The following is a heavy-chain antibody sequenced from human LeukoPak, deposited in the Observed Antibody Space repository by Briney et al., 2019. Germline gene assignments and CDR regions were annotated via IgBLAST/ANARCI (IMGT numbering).Heavy chain of an antibody. D-gene: IGHD6-19*01. CDR3: ARMAVAGTYYYYYGMDV. J-gene: IGHJ6*02. V-gene: IGHV1-2*02. CDR1: GYTFTGDY. Sequence: ASVKVSCKASGYTFTGDYMHWVRQAPGQGLEWMGWINPNSGGTNYAQKLQGRVTMTRDTSISTAYMELSRLRSDDTAVYYCARMAVAGTYYYYYGMDVCGQGTTVTVSS. CDR2: INPNSGGT.